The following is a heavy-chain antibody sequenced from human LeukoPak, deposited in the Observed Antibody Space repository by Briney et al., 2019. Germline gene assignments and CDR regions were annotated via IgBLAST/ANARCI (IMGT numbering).Heavy chain of an antibody. J-gene: IGHJ6*04. CDR3: ARQGYGSGSYSAYYYYGMDV. CDR1: GFTFSSYS. CDR2: IKQDGSEK. Sequence: GGSLRLSCAASGFTFSSYSMSWVRQAPGKGLEWVTNIKQDGSEKYYVDSVKGRFTISRDNAKNSLYLQMNSLRAEDTAVYYCARQGYGSGSYSAYYYYGMDVWGKGTTVTVSS. V-gene: IGHV3-7*03. D-gene: IGHD3-10*01.